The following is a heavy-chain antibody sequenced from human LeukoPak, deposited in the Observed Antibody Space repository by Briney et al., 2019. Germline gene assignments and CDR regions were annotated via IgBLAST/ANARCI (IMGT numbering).Heavy chain of an antibody. CDR2: ISYDGSNK. CDR3: ANDRGSGPFDY. V-gene: IGHV3-30*18. J-gene: IGHJ4*02. D-gene: IGHD3-10*01. Sequence: GRSLRLSCAASGFTFSSYGMHWVRQAPGKGLEWVAVISYDGSNKYYADSVKGRFTISRDNSKNTLYLQMNSLRAEDTAVYYCANDRGSGPFDYWGQGTLVTVSS. CDR1: GFTFSSYG.